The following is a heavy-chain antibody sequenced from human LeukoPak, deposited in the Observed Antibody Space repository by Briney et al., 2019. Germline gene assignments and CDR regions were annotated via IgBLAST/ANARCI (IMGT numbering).Heavy chain of an antibody. V-gene: IGHV3-30*02. CDR1: GFTFSNYG. Sequence: PGGTLRLSCAASGFTFSNYGMHWVRQAPGKGLEWVAVIWYDGSNKYYADSVKGRFTISRDNSKNTLYLQMNSLRAEDTAVYYCAKGSGRDIDYWGQGTLVTVSS. CDR2: IWYDGSNK. J-gene: IGHJ4*02. CDR3: AKGSGRDIDY. D-gene: IGHD2-15*01.